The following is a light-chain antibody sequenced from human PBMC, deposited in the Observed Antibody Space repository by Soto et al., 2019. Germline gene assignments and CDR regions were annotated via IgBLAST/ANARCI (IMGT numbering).Light chain of an antibody. Sequence: DIQMTQSPSTLSASVGDRVTITCRASQSISSLLAWYQQKPGRAPTLLIYKASTLESGVPSRFSGSASGTEFSLTISSLQPDDFANYYCQQYQSYPLTFGQGTRLEIK. CDR2: KAS. CDR1: QSISSL. V-gene: IGKV1-5*03. J-gene: IGKJ5*01. CDR3: QQYQSYPLT.